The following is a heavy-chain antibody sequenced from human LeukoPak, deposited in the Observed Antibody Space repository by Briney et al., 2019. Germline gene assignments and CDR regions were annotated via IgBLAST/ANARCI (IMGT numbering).Heavy chain of an antibody. CDR1: GESFSGYY. V-gene: IGHV4-34*01. Sequence: SETLSLTCAVYGESFSGYYWSWIRQPPGKGLERIGEINHSGSTNYNPSLKSRVTISVDTSKNQFSLKLSSVTAADTAVYYCAREGGGSYPGVVDYWGQGTLVTVSS. CDR3: AREGGGSYPGVVDY. D-gene: IGHD1-26*01. J-gene: IGHJ4*02. CDR2: INHSGST.